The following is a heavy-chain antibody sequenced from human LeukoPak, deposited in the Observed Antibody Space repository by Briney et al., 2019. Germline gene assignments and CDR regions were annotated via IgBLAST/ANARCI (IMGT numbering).Heavy chain of an antibody. V-gene: IGHV1-18*01. CDR3: ARDREWESPGGFDY. J-gene: IGHJ4*02. CDR2: ISAYNGNT. Sequence: GASVKVSCKASGYTFTSYGISWVRQAPGQGLEWMGWISAYNGNTNYAQKLQGRVTMTTGTSTSTAYMELRSLRSDDTAVYYCARDREWESPGGFDYWGQGTLVTVSS. CDR1: GYTFTSYG. D-gene: IGHD1-26*01.